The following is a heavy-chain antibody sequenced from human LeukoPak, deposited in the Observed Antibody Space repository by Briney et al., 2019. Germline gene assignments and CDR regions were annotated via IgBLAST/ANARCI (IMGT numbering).Heavy chain of an antibody. D-gene: IGHD3-22*01. CDR1: GFTFSSYW. J-gene: IGHJ6*02. Sequence: GGSLRLSCAASGFTFSSYWMSWVRQAPGKGLEWVANIKQDGSEKYYVDSVKGRFTISRDNAENSLYLQMNSLRAEDTAVYYCARATYYYDSSGYMDVWGQGTTVTVSS. V-gene: IGHV3-7*03. CDR2: IKQDGSEK. CDR3: ARATYYYDSSGYMDV.